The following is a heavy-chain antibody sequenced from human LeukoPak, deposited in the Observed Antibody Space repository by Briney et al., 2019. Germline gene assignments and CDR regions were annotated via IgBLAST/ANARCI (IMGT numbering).Heavy chain of an antibody. D-gene: IGHD3-10*01. Sequence: SETLSLTCTVSGGSISSYYWSWIRQPAGKGLEWIGRIYTSGSTNYNPSLKSRVTMSVDTSKNQFSLKLSSVTAADTAVYYCARAPRTDYYGSGSYFAFDYWGQGTLVTVSS. J-gene: IGHJ4*02. V-gene: IGHV4-4*07. CDR3: ARAPRTDYYGSGSYFAFDY. CDR2: IYTSGST. CDR1: GGSISSYY.